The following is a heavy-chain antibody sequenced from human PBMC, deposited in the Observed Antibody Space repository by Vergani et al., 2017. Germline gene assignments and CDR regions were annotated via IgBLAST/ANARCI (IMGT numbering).Heavy chain of an antibody. V-gene: IGHV4-30-2*01. CDR1: GDAISRDTYS. J-gene: IGHJ6*03. D-gene: IGHD3/OR15-3a*01. Sequence: QLQLQESDSRLVNPSQTLSLTCTLSGDAISRDTYSWNWVRQPPGKPLEWIGSVYYSGTTYHNPSLGGRVTMSIDESKNHFSLTLTSVTAADSAFYFCARGQTGYSRDWSTYFFYMDVWGKGTTVTVSS. CDR3: ARGQTGYSRDWSTYFFYMDV. CDR2: VYYSGTT.